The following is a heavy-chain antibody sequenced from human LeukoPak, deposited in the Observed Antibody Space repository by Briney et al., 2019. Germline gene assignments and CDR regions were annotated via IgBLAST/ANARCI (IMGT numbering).Heavy chain of an antibody. J-gene: IGHJ4*02. CDR3: ARIPLRHNLVGASDY. Sequence: QTLSLTCTVSGGSISRGAYYWSWIRQPPGKALEWLALIDWDDDKYYSTSLKTRLTISKDTSKNQEVLTMTNMDPVDTATYYCARIPLRHNLVGASDYWGQGTLVTVSS. CDR1: GGSISRGAYY. V-gene: IGHV2-70*01. CDR2: IDWDDDK. D-gene: IGHD1-26*01.